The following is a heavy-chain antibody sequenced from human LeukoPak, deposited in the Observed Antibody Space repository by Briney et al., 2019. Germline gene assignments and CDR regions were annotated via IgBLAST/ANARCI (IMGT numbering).Heavy chain of an antibody. J-gene: IGHJ4*02. CDR3: ASPREGIAAAGIDY. D-gene: IGHD6-13*01. CDR1: GGTVSSYA. V-gene: IGHV1-46*01. CDR2: INPSGGST. Sequence: ASVKVSCKASGGTVSSYAISWVRQAPGQGLEWRGIINPSGGSTSYAQKFQGRVTMTRDMSTSTVYMELSSLRSEDTAVYYCASPREGIAAAGIDYWGQGTLVTVSS.